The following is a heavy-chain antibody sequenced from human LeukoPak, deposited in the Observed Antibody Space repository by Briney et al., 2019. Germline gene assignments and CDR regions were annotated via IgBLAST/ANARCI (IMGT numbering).Heavy chain of an antibody. CDR3: ARGHIAVAATSARGTVDY. CDR1: GFTFSDYY. D-gene: IGHD6-19*01. Sequence: GGSLRLSCAASGFTFSDYYMSWIRQAPGKGLEWVSYISSSGSTIYHADSVKGRFTISRDNAKNSLYLQMNSLRAEDTAVYYCARGHIAVAATSARGTVDYWGQGTLVTVSS. CDR2: ISSSGSTI. J-gene: IGHJ4*02. V-gene: IGHV3-11*01.